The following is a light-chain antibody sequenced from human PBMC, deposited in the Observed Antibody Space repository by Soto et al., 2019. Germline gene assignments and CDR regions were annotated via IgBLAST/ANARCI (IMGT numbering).Light chain of an antibody. CDR3: CSYAGSSTSYV. J-gene: IGLJ1*01. CDR2: EVS. CDR1: SSDVGSYNL. V-gene: IGLV2-23*02. Sequence: HSMLTQPGSESGSPGQSVTISCTGTSSDVGSYNLVSWYQQHPGKAPKLMIYEVSKRPSGVSNRFSGSKSGNTASLTISGLQAEDEADYYCCSYAGSSTSYVFGTGTKVTVL.